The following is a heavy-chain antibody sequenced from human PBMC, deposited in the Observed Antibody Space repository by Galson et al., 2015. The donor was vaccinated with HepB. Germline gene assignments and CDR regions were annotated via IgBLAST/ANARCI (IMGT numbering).Heavy chain of an antibody. CDR2: ISYDGSNR. J-gene: IGHJ6*02. D-gene: IGHD2-2*01. Sequence: SLRLSCAASGFTFSSYGMHWVRQAPGKGLEWVAVISYDGSNRYYADSVKGRFTISRDNSKNTLYLQMNSLRAEDTAVYYCAKAGYCSSTSCYYLSGHMDVWGQGTTVTVSS. CDR3: AKAGYCSSTSCYYLSGHMDV. V-gene: IGHV3-30*18. CDR1: GFTFSSYG.